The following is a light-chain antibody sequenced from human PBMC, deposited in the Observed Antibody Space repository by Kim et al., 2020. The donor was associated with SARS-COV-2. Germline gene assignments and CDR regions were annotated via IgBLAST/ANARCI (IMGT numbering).Light chain of an antibody. CDR3: AAWDDRLDGVL. Sequence: GQRASISCSGGSSNIGTNTFNWYQLDPGTAPKLVIYFDNHRPSGVPDRFSGSKSDTSASLAISGHQSEDEAEYYCAAWDDRLDGVLFGGGTQLTVL. J-gene: IGLJ2*01. CDR2: FDN. CDR1: SSNIGTNT. V-gene: IGLV1-44*01.